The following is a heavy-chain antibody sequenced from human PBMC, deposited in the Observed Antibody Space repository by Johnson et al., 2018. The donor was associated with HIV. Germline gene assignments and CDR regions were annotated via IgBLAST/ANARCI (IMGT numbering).Heavy chain of an antibody. CDR1: GFTFSDYY. Sequence: VQLVQSGGGVVQPGGSLRLSCAASGFTFSDYYMSWIRQAPGKGLEWIGRIKSKTDGGTTEYAEPVKGRFTISRDDSKNTLYLQMNSLTTEDPALYYCTTYGPLITMCVEVEGGAFDIWGQGTMVTVSS. CDR3: TTYGPLITMCVEVEGGAFDI. CDR2: IKSKTDGGTT. V-gene: IGHV3-15*01. J-gene: IGHJ3*02. D-gene: IGHD3-16*01.